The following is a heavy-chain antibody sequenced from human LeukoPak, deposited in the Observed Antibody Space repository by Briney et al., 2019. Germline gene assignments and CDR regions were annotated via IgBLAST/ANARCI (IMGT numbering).Heavy chain of an antibody. Sequence: GGSLRLSCAASGFTFSTYSMTWVRQAPGKGREGGSYISSSSSTIYYADSVKGRFTISRDNDKNSLYLQMNSLRAEDTAVYYCARAPNQLNDYWGQGTLVTVSS. J-gene: IGHJ4*02. CDR1: GFTFSTYS. CDR3: ARAPNQLNDY. V-gene: IGHV3-48*04. D-gene: IGHD2-2*01. CDR2: ISSSSSTI.